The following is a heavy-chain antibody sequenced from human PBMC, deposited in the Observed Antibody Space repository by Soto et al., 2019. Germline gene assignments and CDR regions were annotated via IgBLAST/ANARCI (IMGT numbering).Heavy chain of an antibody. J-gene: IGHJ6*02. D-gene: IGHD6-13*01. CDR3: ARRRHSSSWYSPLGYYYYGMDV. CDR1: GFTFSSYG. Sequence: GGSLRLSCAASGFTFSSYGMHWVRQAPGKGLEWVAVIWYDGSNKYYADSVKGRFTISRDNSKNTLYLQMNSLRAEDTAVYYCARRRHSSSWYSPLGYYYYGMDVWGQGTTVTVSS. V-gene: IGHV3-33*01. CDR2: IWYDGSNK.